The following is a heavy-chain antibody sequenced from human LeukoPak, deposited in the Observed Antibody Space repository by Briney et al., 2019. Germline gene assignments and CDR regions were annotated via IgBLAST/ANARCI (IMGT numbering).Heavy chain of an antibody. CDR2: MNPNSGNT. CDR1: GYTFTSYD. Sequence: ASVKVSCKASGYTFTSYDISWVRQATGQGLEWMGWMNPNSGNTDYAQKFQGRVTFTRNLSISTAYMELNSLRSEDTAVYYCACSVLSRPAWGQGTLVTVSS. V-gene: IGHV1-8*03. CDR3: ACSVLSRPA. D-gene: IGHD3-16*01. J-gene: IGHJ5*02.